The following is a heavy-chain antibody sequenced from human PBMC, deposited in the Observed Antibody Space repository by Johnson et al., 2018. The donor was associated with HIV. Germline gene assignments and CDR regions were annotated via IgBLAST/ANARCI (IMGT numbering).Heavy chain of an antibody. V-gene: IGHV3-20*04. CDR3: ARGVSSGYYSNAFDV. CDR2: ITWNGGST. J-gene: IGHJ3*01. D-gene: IGHD3-22*01. CDR1: GFTFDAYG. Sequence: VQLVESGGGVVRPGGSLRLSCAASGFTFDAYGMSWVHQAPGKGLEWVSGITWNGGSTGYADSVKGRFTISRDSAKNSLYLQMNSLRAEDTALYYCARGVSSGYYSNAFDVWGQGTMATVSS.